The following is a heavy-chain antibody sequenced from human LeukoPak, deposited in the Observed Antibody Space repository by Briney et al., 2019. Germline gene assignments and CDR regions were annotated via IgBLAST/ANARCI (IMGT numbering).Heavy chain of an antibody. V-gene: IGHV3-48*03. J-gene: IGHJ4*02. D-gene: IGHD3-10*01. CDR3: ARGSGDQNFFDY. CDR1: GFTFSRYE. Sequence: GGSLRLSCAPSGFTFSRYEMTWVRQAPGKGLEWISYINKDGIRIYYADSVKGRFTISRDNAKNSLYLQMNSLRAEDTAVYFCARGSGDQNFFDYWGQGTLVTVSS. CDR2: INKDGIRI.